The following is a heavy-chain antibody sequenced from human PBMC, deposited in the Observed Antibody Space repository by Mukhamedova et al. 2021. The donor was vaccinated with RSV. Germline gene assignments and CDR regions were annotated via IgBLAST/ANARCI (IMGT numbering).Heavy chain of an antibody. V-gene: IGHV3-43D*03. D-gene: IGHD3-9*01. CDR2: ISWDGGST. Sequence: HWVRQAPGKGLEWVSLISWDGGSTYYADSVKGRFTISRDNSKNSLYLQMNSLRAEDTALYYCAKDMGRYFDWFVDVWGQGTTVT. J-gene: IGHJ6*02. CDR3: AKDMGRYFDWFVDV.